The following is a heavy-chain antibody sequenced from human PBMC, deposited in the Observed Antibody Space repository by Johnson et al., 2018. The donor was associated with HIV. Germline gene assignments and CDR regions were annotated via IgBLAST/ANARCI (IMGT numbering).Heavy chain of an antibody. J-gene: IGHJ3*02. CDR3: ARGYGVVIALLDAFDI. V-gene: IGHV3-30*02. Sequence: QVQLVESGGGVVQPGRSLRLSCAASGFTFSSYGMHWVRQAPGKGLAWVAFIRYDGSNKYYADSVKGRFTISRDNSKNTLYLQMNSLRAEDTAVYYCARGYGVVIALLDAFDIWGQGTMVTVSS. D-gene: IGHD2-21*01. CDR1: GFTFSSYG. CDR2: IRYDGSNK.